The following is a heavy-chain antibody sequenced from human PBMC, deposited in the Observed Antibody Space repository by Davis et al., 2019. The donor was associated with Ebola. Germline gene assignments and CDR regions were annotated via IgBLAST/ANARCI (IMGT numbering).Heavy chain of an antibody. J-gene: IGHJ6*03. Sequence: SLKSRVTISVDTSKNQFSLKLSSVTAADTAVYYCARGSYGYYYYYYYMDVWGKGTTVTVSS. V-gene: IGHV4-59*09. CDR3: ARGSYGYYYYYYYMDV. D-gene: IGHD5-18*01.